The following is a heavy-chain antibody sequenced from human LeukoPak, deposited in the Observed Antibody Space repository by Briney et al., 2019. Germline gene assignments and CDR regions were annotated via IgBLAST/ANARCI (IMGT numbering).Heavy chain of an antibody. CDR2: IYPGDSDT. D-gene: IGHD5/OR15-5a*01. CDR1: GYSFTTYW. Sequence: GESLKISCKTSGYSFTTYWIDWVRQMPGKGLEWMGIIYPGDSDTTYSPSFQGQVTISVDKSTSAAYLQWTSLKASDTAMYYCARHQGGRRYDALDVWGQGTMVTVSS. CDR3: ARHQGGRRYDALDV. V-gene: IGHV5-51*01. J-gene: IGHJ3*01.